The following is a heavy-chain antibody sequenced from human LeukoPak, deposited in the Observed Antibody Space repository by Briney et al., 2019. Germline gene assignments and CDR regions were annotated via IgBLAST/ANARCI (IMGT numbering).Heavy chain of an antibody. Sequence: GASVKVSCKASGYTFTDYAMHWVRQAPGERLEWMGWINTGKDNTKYSQKFQGRVTMTEDTSTDTAYMELSSLRSEDTAVYYCATPLRTGYFDYWGQGTLVTVSS. D-gene: IGHD3-16*01. CDR3: ATPLRTGYFDY. J-gene: IGHJ4*02. V-gene: IGHV1-3*04. CDR2: INTGKDNT. CDR1: GYTFTDYA.